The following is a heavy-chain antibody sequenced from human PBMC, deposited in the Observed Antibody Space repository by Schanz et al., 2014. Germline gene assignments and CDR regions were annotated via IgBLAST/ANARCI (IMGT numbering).Heavy chain of an antibody. CDR2: ISYHGSER. CDR3: AKDPHRDYGGKPQAFDI. CDR1: GFSFSDYG. D-gene: IGHD4-17*01. Sequence: QVQLVESGGGVVQPGRSLRLSCAGSGFSFSDYGMHWVRQAPGRGLEWVAVISYHGSERYYADSVKGLFTISRDNSKNTLYLQMNSLRAEDTALYYCAKDPHRDYGGKPQAFDIWGQGTMVTVSS. V-gene: IGHV3-30*18. J-gene: IGHJ3*02.